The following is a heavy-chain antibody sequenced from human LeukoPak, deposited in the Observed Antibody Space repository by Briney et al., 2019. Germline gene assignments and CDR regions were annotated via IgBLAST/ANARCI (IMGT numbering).Heavy chain of an antibody. CDR2: INAGNGNT. D-gene: IGHD5-18*01. Sequence: ASVTVSCKASGYTFTSYAMHWVRQAPGQRLEWMGWINAGNGNTKYSQKFQGRVTITRDTSASTAYMELSSLRSENTAVYYCARVGYSYGFDYWGQGTLVTVSS. CDR1: GYTFTSYA. CDR3: ARVGYSYGFDY. J-gene: IGHJ4*02. V-gene: IGHV1-3*01.